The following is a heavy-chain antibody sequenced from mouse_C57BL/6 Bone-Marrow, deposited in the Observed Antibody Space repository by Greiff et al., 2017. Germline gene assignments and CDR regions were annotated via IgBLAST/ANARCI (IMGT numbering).Heavy chain of an antibody. Sequence: QVQLQQPGAELVMPGASVKLSCKASGYTFTSYWMHWVKQRPGQGLEWIGEIDPSDSYTNYNQKFKGKSTLTVDKSSITAYMQLSSLTSEDSAVYYGARSGPYVDYWYQGKTLTVTS. CDR2: IDPSDSYT. CDR1: GYTFTSYW. D-gene: IGHD1-3*01. V-gene: IGHV1-69*01. J-gene: IGHJ2*01. CDR3: ARSGPYVDY.